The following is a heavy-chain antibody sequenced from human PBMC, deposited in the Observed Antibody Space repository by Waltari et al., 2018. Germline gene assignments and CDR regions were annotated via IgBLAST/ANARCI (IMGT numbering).Heavy chain of an antibody. D-gene: IGHD1-26*01. CDR3: AKEGAVGATFLDY. J-gene: IGHJ4*02. CDR2: IWYDGSNK. Sequence: QVQLVESGGGVVQPGRSLRLSCAASGFTFSSYGMHWARQAPGKGLEWVAVIWYDGSNKYYADSVKGRFTISRDNSKNTLYLQMNSLRAEDTAVYYCAKEGAVGATFLDYWGQGTLVTVSS. V-gene: IGHV3-33*06. CDR1: GFTFSSYG.